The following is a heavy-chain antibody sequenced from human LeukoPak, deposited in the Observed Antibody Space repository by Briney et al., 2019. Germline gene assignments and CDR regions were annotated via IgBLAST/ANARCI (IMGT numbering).Heavy chain of an antibody. V-gene: IGHV3-20*04. CDR3: ARELHSGSLSFFDY. CDR1: GFTFADYG. CDR2: TNWNGRST. D-gene: IGHD1-26*01. Sequence: GGSLRLSCAASGFTFADYGMSWVRQVPGEGLEWVSGTNWNGRSTGYADSVKGRFTISRDNAKNSLYLQMNSLRAEDTAVYYCARELHSGSLSFFDYWGQGTLVTVSS. J-gene: IGHJ4*02.